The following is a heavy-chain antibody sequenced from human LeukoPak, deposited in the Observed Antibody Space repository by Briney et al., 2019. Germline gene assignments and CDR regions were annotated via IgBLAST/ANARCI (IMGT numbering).Heavy chain of an antibody. J-gene: IGHJ2*01. CDR1: GYIFPNYW. Sequence: GESLKISCEASGYIFPNYWIGWVRQVPGKGLDWMGVIHPGDSDTRYSPPFQGQVTISVDKSITTAYLQWSSLQASDTAIYFCARVVVVTSTHWYFGLWGRGSLVTVFS. CDR3: ARVVVVTSTHWYFGL. D-gene: IGHD2-21*02. CDR2: IHPGDSDT. V-gene: IGHV5-51*01.